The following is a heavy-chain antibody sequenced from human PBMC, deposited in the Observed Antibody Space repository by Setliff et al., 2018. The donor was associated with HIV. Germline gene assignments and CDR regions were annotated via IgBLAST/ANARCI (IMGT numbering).Heavy chain of an antibody. J-gene: IGHJ4*02. CDR1: NASFSDYY. D-gene: IGHD5-12*01. CDR3: VLRVFGPIEY. V-gene: IGHV4-34*01. Sequence: PSETLSLTCAVYNASFSDYYRGWMRQAPGRGLEWIGEVNHSGSTNYISSLKNRVSMSINLSKNQFSLKLTSVTAAYTAVYYCVLRVFGPIEYWGQGNQVTVSS. CDR2: VNHSGST.